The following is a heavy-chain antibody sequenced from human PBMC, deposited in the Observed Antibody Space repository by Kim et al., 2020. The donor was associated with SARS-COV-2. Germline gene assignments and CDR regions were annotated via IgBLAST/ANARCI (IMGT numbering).Heavy chain of an antibody. CDR2: ISGSGGST. CDR1: GFTFSSYA. Sequence: GGSLRLSCAASGFTFSSYAKSWVRQAPGKGLEWVSAISGSGGSTYYADSVKGRFTISRDNSKNTLYPQMNSLRAEDTAVYYCAKDGCSSTSCYLSYWGQGTLVTVSS. V-gene: IGHV3-23*01. CDR3: AKDGCSSTSCYLSY. D-gene: IGHD2-2*01. J-gene: IGHJ4*02.